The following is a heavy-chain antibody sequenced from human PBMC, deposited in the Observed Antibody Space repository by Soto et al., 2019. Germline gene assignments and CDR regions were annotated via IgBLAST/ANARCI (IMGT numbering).Heavy chain of an antibody. CDR1: GYIFTSYY. CDR2: INPSAGGT. J-gene: IGHJ4*02. Sequence: ASVKVSFKASGYIFTSYYMHWVRQAPGQGLEWMGIINPSAGGTSYAQKFQARVTMTRDTSTSTIYMELSSLTSEDTAVYYCARDSTLAYWGQGTLVTVS. CDR3: ARDSTLAY. V-gene: IGHV1-46*01.